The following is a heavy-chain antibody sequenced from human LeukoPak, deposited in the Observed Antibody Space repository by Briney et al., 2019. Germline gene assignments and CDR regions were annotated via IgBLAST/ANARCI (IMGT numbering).Heavy chain of an antibody. V-gene: IGHV1-69*04. D-gene: IGHD3-22*01. Sequence: SVKVSCKASGGTFSSYAISWVRQAPGQGLEWMGRIIPILGIANYAQKFQGRVTITADKSTSTAYMELSSLRSEDTAVYCCASTDYYDSSGYYNNWFDPWGQGSLATVSS. CDR2: IIPILGIA. CDR3: ASTDYYDSSGYYNNWFDP. CDR1: GGTFSSYA. J-gene: IGHJ5*02.